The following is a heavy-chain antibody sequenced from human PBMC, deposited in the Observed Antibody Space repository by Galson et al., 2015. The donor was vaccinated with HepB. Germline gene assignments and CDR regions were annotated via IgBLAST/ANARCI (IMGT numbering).Heavy chain of an antibody. CDR3: AKWNYDSSGEDY. CDR2: ISGSGGST. Sequence: SLRLSCAASGFTFSSYAMSWVRQAPGKGLEWVSAISGSGGSTYYADSVKGRFAISRDNSKNTLYLQMNSLRAEDTAVYYCAKWNYDSSGEDYWGQGTLVTVSS. V-gene: IGHV3-23*01. J-gene: IGHJ4*02. CDR1: GFTFSSYA. D-gene: IGHD3-22*01.